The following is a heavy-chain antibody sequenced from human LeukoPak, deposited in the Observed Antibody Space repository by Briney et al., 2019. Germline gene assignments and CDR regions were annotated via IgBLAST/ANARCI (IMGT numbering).Heavy chain of an antibody. CDR2: IYYSGST. CDR1: GGSISSSY. J-gene: IGHJ5*02. V-gene: IGHV4-59*08. Sequence: PSETLSLTCTVSGGSISSSYWSWIRQPPGKGLEWIGYIYYSGSTNYNPSLKSRATMSVDTSKNQFSLKLSSVTAADTAVYYCARHSNSGYADWFDPWGQGTLVTVSS. CDR3: ARHSNSGYADWFDP. D-gene: IGHD5-12*01.